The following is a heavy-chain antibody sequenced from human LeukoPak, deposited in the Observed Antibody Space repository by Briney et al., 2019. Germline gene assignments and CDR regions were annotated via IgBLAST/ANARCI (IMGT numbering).Heavy chain of an antibody. J-gene: IGHJ4*02. D-gene: IGHD3-9*01. CDR1: GFTFSSYS. Sequence: GGSLRLSCAASGFTFSSYSMNWVRQAPGKGLEWVSYISSSSSTIYYADSVKGRFTISRDNAKNSLYLQMNSLRAEDTAVYYCELYFDWLYNSKAFDYWGQGTLVTVSS. V-gene: IGHV3-48*01. CDR2: ISSSSSTI. CDR3: ELYFDWLYNSKAFDY.